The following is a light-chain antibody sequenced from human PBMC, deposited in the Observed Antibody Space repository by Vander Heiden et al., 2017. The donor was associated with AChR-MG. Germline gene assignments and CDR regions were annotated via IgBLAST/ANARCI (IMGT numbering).Light chain of an antibody. CDR3: QESFSDLI. V-gene: IGKV1-39*01. CDR2: AAS. CDR1: QDISRF. Sequence: DIQMTQSPSSLSAAVGDRVTITCRASQDISRFLNWYQMKPGKAPSLLISAASTLESGVPSRFSGSGSGTDFTLTISSLQPEDFATYYCQESFSDLIFGGGTKVDFK. J-gene: IGKJ4*01.